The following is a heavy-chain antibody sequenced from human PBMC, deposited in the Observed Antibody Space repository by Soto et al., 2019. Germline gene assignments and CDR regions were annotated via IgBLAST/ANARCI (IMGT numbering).Heavy chain of an antibody. D-gene: IGHD2-21*01. CDR3: ADNCGVGGHSVFFY. V-gene: IGHV3-23*01. Sequence: EVQLLESGGGLVQPGGSLRLSCAASGFTFSNYAMSWVRQAPGKGLEWVSGISGGGGSSYDADSVKGRFAISRDNSKNTLYLQMNSLRAEDTAVYYCADNCGVGGHSVFFYWGQGTLVIVSS. J-gene: IGHJ4*02. CDR1: GFTFSNYA. CDR2: ISGGGGSS.